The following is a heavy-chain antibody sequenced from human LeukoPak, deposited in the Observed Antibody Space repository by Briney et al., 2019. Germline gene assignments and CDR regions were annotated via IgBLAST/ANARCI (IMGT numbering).Heavy chain of an antibody. J-gene: IGHJ6*02. V-gene: IGHV1-69*04. CDR1: GGTFSSYA. CDR2: IIPILGIA. CDR3: ASAGMPYYYYGMDV. Sequence: SSVKVSCKASGGTFSSYAISWVRQAPGQGLEWIGRIIPILGIANYAQKFQGRVTITADKSTSTVYMELSSLRSEDTAVYYCASAGMPYYYYGMDVWGQGTTVTVPS. D-gene: IGHD1-26*01.